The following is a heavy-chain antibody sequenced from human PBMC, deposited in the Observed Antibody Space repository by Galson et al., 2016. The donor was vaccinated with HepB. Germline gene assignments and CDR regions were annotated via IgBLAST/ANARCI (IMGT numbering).Heavy chain of an antibody. CDR2: IKEDGSEK. J-gene: IGHJ4*03. D-gene: IGHD4-17*01. CDR3: ARDPPYGDYGDY. Sequence: SLRLSCAASGFSISTYWMSWVRQAPGKGLQWVANIKEDGSEKYYVDSVRGRFTISRDNAKNSLYLQMNSLRAEDTAVHYCARDPPYGDYGDYWGQGTTVTVSS. V-gene: IGHV3-7*01. CDR1: GFSISTYW.